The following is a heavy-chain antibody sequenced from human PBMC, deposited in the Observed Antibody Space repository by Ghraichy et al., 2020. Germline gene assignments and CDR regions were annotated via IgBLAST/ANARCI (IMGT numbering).Heavy chain of an antibody. CDR1: GFTFSSYA. D-gene: IGHD6-13*01. V-gene: IGHV3-23*01. CDR2: ISGSGGST. CDR3: AKGISSIAAAGTFDY. J-gene: IGHJ4*02. Sequence: SLNISCAASGFTFSSYAMSWVRQAPGKGLEWVSAISGSGGSTYYADSVKGRFTISRDNSKNTLYLQMNSLRAEDTAVYYCAKGISSIAAAGTFDYWGQGTLVTVSS.